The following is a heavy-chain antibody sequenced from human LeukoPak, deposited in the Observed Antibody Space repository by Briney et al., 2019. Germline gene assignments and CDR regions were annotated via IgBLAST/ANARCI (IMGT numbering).Heavy chain of an antibody. J-gene: IGHJ5*02. CDR1: GYTFTNYD. CDR2: MIPNTGNT. CDR3: ARMYYDGSGRDGNWFDP. Sequence: ASVKVSCKASGYTFTNYDINWVRQAPGQGLEWVGWMIPNTGNTGYAQKFQGRVTMIRDTSISTAYMELSSLRSEDTAIYYCARMYYDGSGRDGNWFDPWGQGTLVTVSS. D-gene: IGHD3-10*01. V-gene: IGHV1-8*01.